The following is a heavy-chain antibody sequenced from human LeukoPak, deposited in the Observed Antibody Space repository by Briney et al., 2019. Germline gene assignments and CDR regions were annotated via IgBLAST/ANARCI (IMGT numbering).Heavy chain of an antibody. CDR1: DGSFSGYY. CDR3: ARGRGGYYGSGSYYPTYYYYGMDV. J-gene: IGHJ6*02. CDR2: INHSGST. D-gene: IGHD3-10*01. V-gene: IGHV4-34*01. Sequence: SETLSLTCAVYDGSFSGYYWSWIRQPPGKGLEWIGEINHSGSTNYNPSLKSRVTISVDTSKNQFSLKLSSVTAADTAVYYCARGRGGYYGSGSYYPTYYYYGMDVWGQGTTVTVSS.